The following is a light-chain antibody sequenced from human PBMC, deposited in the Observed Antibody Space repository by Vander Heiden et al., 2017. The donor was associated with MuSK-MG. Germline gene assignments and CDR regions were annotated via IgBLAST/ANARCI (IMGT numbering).Light chain of an antibody. CDR1: HDVSTY. Sequence: DIQMTQYPSSLSASAGDTVTLTCQASHDVSTYLNWYQHKPGKAPKLLIYNTFSLQPGVPPRFSGRGSGTQFTFTINSLQPEDIATYYCQQDDDLPSTFGQGTKVEIK. J-gene: IGKJ2*01. CDR2: NTF. CDR3: QQDDDLPST. V-gene: IGKV1-33*01.